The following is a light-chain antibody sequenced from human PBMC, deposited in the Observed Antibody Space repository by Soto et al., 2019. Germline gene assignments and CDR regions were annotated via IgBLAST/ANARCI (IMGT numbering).Light chain of an antibody. CDR3: QRYGSSPPWT. CDR2: GAS. J-gene: IGKJ1*01. V-gene: IGKV3-20*01. Sequence: EIVLTQSPGTLSLSPGERATLSCRASQSVSSSYLAWYQQRPGQAPRLLIYGASSRATGIPDRFSGSGSGTDVTLTISRLEPEDFAVYYCQRYGSSPPWTFGQGTKVEIK. CDR1: QSVSSSY.